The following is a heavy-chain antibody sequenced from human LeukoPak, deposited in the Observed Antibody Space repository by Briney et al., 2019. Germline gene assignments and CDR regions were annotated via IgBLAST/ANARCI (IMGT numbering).Heavy chain of an antibody. D-gene: IGHD3-22*01. J-gene: IGHJ3*02. V-gene: IGHV4-34*01. CDR2: INHSGSN. CDR3: ACLTTADAFDI. Sequence: SETLSLTCAVYGGSFSGDYWSWIRQPPGKGLEWSGEINHSGSNNYHPSLKSRITISVHTSKTQFSLKLSSVAAADPAVYYCACLTTADAFDIWGQGTMVTVSS. CDR1: GGSFSGDY.